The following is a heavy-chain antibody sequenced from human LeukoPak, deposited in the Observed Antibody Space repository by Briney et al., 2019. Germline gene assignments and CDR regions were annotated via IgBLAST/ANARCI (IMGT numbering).Heavy chain of an antibody. V-gene: IGHV3-64*01. CDR2: ISTNGGST. Sequence: GGSLRLSCTASGFAFSSFAMNWVRQAPGKGLEYVSAISTNGGSTYYANSVKGRFTISRDNSKNTLYLQVGSLRAEDMAVYYCARGVDSRARFDYWGQGTLVTVSS. D-gene: IGHD3-22*01. J-gene: IGHJ4*02. CDR3: ARGVDSRARFDY. CDR1: GFAFSSFA.